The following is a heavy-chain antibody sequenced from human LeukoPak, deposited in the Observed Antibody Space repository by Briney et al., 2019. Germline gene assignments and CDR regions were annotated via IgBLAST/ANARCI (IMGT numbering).Heavy chain of an antibody. Sequence: GGSLRLSCAASGFTFSSYGMHWVRQAPGKGLEWVAVISYDGSNKYYADSVKGRFTISRDNSKNTLYLQMNSLRAEDTAVYYCARDMREADDYGDYVDAFDIWGQGTMVSVSS. J-gene: IGHJ3*02. CDR1: GFTFSSYG. V-gene: IGHV3-30*03. D-gene: IGHD4-17*01. CDR3: ARDMREADDYGDYVDAFDI. CDR2: ISYDGSNK.